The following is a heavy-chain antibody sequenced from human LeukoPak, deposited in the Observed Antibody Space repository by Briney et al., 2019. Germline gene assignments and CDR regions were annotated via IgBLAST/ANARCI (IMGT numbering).Heavy chain of an antibody. D-gene: IGHD3-10*01. CDR1: GYTFTSYG. Sequence: ASVKVSCKASGYTFTSYGISWVRQAPGQGLEWMGWISAYNGNTNYAQKLQGRVTMTTDTSTSTAYMELRSLRSDDTAVYYCARDLLSPYYGSGSYFYGPGYYYGMDVWGQGTTVTVSS. V-gene: IGHV1-18*01. CDR3: ARDLLSPYYGSGSYFYGPGYYYGMDV. CDR2: ISAYNGNT. J-gene: IGHJ6*02.